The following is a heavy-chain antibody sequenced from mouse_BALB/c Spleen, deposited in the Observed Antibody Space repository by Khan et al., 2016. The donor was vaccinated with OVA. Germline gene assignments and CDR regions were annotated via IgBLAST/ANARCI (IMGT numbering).Heavy chain of an antibody. Sequence: QVQLKESGPGLVAPSQSLSITCTISGFSLTNYGVHWVRQPPGKGLEWLVVIWSDGTTTYNSALTSRLSISKDNSKSQVFLKMNSLQTDDTAMYSGARQPYDHYYIMDYGGQGSSGTGSS. V-gene: IGHV2-6-1*01. CDR3: ARQPYDHYYIMDY. J-gene: IGHJ4*01. CDR2: IWSDGTT. CDR1: GFSLTNYG. D-gene: IGHD1-1*01.